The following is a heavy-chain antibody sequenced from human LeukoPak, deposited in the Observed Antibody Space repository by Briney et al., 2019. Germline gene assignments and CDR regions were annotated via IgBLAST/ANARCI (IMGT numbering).Heavy chain of an antibody. CDR2: IYYSGST. V-gene: IGHV4-31*03. Sequence: SQTLSLTCTVSGGSISRGAHYWNWIRQHPGEGLEWIGYIYYSGSTYYNPSLKSRVTISVDTSKNQFSLRLTSVTAADTAVYYCARERAAAVDHWGQGTLVTVSS. J-gene: IGHJ4*02. D-gene: IGHD6-13*01. CDR3: ARERAAAVDH. CDR1: GGSISRGAHY.